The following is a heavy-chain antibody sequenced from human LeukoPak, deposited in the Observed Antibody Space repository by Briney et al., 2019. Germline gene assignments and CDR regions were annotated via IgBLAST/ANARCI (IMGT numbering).Heavy chain of an antibody. CDR3: ATIPAYYYDSSGSVNDAFDI. D-gene: IGHD3-22*01. CDR1: HGSINKYY. Sequence: PSETLSLTCTVSHGSINKYYWSWIRQPPGKGLEWIGNIYYSGSPTNYNPSLKSRVTISVDTSKNQFSLKLSSVTAADTAVYYCATIPAYYYDSSGSVNDAFDIWGQGTMVTVSS. V-gene: IGHV4-59*01. J-gene: IGHJ3*02. CDR2: IYYSGSPT.